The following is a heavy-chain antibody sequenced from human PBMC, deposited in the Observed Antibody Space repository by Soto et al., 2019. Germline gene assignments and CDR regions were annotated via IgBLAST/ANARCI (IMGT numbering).Heavy chain of an antibody. CDR3: ASAKAVVIAALGI. V-gene: IGHV3-23*01. CDR2: VSENGGSRGGT. Sequence: EVQLLESGGVLVQPGGSLRLSCTASGFTFSSSAMNWVRQAPGQGLEWVASVSENGGSRGGTYYADSVKGRFTISRYNSKNTLYLQMDSLRGADTAVYYCASAKAVVIAALGIWGQGTMVSVSS. J-gene: IGHJ3*02. D-gene: IGHD2-21*01. CDR1: GFTFSSSA.